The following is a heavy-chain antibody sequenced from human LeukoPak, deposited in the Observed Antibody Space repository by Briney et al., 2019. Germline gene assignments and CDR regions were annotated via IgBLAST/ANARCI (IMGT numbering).Heavy chain of an antibody. Sequence: ASVKVSCKASGYTFSSYYMHWVRQAPGQGLEWMGIINPSGGSTSYAQKFQGRVTMTSDTSTSTVYVELSSLRSEDTAVYYCARDLTVVTAMRSDAFDIWGQGTMVTVSS. CDR1: GYTFSSYY. J-gene: IGHJ3*02. CDR2: INPSGGST. V-gene: IGHV1-46*01. CDR3: ARDLTVVTAMRSDAFDI. D-gene: IGHD2-21*02.